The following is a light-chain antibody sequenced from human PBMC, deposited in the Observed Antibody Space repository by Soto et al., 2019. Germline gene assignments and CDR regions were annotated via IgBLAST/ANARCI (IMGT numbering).Light chain of an antibody. CDR3: LHRSDWRT. CDR2: GAS. J-gene: IGKJ1*01. V-gene: IGKV3D-20*02. Sequence: EIVLTQSPGTLSLSPGERATLSCRASQSVSNNYLAWYQQKPGQAPRLLIYGASNRATGIPDRFSGSGSGTDFTLTISRLEPEDFAVYYCLHRSDWRTFGRGTKVDI. CDR1: QSVSNNY.